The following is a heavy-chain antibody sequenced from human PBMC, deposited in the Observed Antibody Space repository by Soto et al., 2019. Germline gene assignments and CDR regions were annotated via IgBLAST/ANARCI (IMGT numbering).Heavy chain of an antibody. D-gene: IGHD6-13*01. CDR1: GYTFTSYG. Sequence: ASVKVSCKASGYTFTSYGISWVRQAPGQGLEWMGWISAYNGNTNYAQKLQGRVTMTTDTSTSTAYMELRSLRSDDTAVYYCARDLSKQLVVWFDPWGQGTLVTVSS. CDR2: ISAYNGNT. J-gene: IGHJ5*02. V-gene: IGHV1-18*01. CDR3: ARDLSKQLVVWFDP.